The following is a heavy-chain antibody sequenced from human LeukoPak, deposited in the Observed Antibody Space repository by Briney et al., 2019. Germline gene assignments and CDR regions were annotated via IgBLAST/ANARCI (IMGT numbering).Heavy chain of an antibody. V-gene: IGHV3-23*01. Sequence: GGSLRLSCAASGFTFSNYAMSWVRQAPGKGLEWVSAISGSGGSTYYADSVKGRFTISRDNSKNTLYLQMNSLRAEDTAVYYCAKDSDYSSSSFDYWGQGTLVTVSS. D-gene: IGHD6-6*01. CDR1: GFTFSNYA. J-gene: IGHJ4*02. CDR3: AKDSDYSSSSFDY. CDR2: ISGSGGST.